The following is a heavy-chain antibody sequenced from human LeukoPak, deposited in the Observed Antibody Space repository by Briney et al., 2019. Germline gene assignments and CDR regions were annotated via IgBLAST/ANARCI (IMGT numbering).Heavy chain of an antibody. D-gene: IGHD3-16*01. Sequence: GGSLRLSCAAPGFTFDDYGMSWVRQAPGKGLEWVAVIWYDGSNKYYADSVKGRFTISRDNAKNTLYLQMNSLRAEDTAVYYCARGGQGAVDYWGQGTLVTVSS. CDR1: GFTFDDYG. J-gene: IGHJ4*02. CDR2: IWYDGSNK. V-gene: IGHV3-33*08. CDR3: ARGGQGAVDY.